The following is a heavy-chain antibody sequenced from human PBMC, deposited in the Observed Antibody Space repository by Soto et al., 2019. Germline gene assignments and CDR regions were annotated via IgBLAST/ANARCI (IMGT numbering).Heavy chain of an antibody. J-gene: IGHJ4*02. V-gene: IGHV1-18*04. CDR3: ARVYYDSSGYYYDHFDY. Sequence: ASVKVSCKASGYTFTSYGISWVRQAPGQGLEWMGWISAYNGNTNYAQKLQGRVTMTTDTSTSTAYMELRSLRSDDTAVYYCARVYYDSSGYYYDHFDYWGQGTLGTVS. CDR2: ISAYNGNT. D-gene: IGHD3-22*01. CDR1: GYTFTSYG.